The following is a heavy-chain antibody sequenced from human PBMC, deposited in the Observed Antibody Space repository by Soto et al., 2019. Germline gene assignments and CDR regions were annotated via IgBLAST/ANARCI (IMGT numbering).Heavy chain of an antibody. V-gene: IGHV3-48*02. CDR3: ARDSATYSSSWDEYFQH. D-gene: IGHD6-13*01. CDR1: GFSFSSYS. CDR2: ISRDSRTI. J-gene: IGHJ1*01. Sequence: EVQLVESGGDLVQPGGSLRLSCAASGFSFSSYSMNWVRQAPGKGLEWVSYISRDSRTIYYADSVKGRFTISRDNAKNSLYLQMNSLRDEDTAVYYCARDSATYSSSWDEYFQHWGQGTRVTVSS.